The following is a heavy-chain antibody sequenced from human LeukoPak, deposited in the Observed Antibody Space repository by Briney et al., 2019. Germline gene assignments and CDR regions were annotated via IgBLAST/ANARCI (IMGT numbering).Heavy chain of an antibody. CDR2: VSGGGGST. CDR3: AKEKNSGYYYHFDY. CDR1: GFTFTNFG. Sequence: TGGSLRLSCAASGFTFTNFGMSWVRQAPGKGLEWVSAVSGGGGSTFYADSVKGRFTISRDNSENTVYLQMNSLRAEDTAIYYCAKEKNSGYYYHFDYWGQGTLVTVSS. J-gene: IGHJ4*02. V-gene: IGHV3-23*01. D-gene: IGHD3-22*01.